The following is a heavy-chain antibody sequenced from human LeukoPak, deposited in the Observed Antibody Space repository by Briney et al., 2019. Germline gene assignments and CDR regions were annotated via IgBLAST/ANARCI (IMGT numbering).Heavy chain of an antibody. CDR1: GFTFSSYS. Sequence: PGGSLRLSCAASGFTFSSYSMNWVRQAPGKGLEWVSSTSSSSSYIYYADSVKGRFTISRDNAKNSLYLQMNSLRAEDTAVYYCARDPHTYDSSGYYLGTDYWGQGTLVTVSS. J-gene: IGHJ4*02. CDR3: ARDPHTYDSSGYYLGTDY. V-gene: IGHV3-21*01. CDR2: TSSSSSYI. D-gene: IGHD3-22*01.